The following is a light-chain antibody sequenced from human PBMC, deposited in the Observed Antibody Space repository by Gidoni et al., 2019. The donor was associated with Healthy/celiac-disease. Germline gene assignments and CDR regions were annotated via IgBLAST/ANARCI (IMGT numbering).Light chain of an antibody. CDR3: QSYDSSLSGVV. Sequence: QSVLTQPPSVSGAPGQRVTISCTGSSSNIGGGYDVHWYQQLPGTAPKPLISGNSNRPSGVPDRFSGSKSGTSASLAITGLQAEDEADYYCQSYDSSLSGVVFGGGTKLTVL. V-gene: IGLV1-40*01. CDR1: SSNIGGGYD. CDR2: GNS. J-gene: IGLJ2*01.